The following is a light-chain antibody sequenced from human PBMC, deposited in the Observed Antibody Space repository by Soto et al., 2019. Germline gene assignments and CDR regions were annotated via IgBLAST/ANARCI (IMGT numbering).Light chain of an antibody. CDR1: SSDIGGLYNY. Sequence: QSALTQPASVSGSPGQSITISCTGTSSDIGGLYNYVSWYQQHPGKAPKLLIYDVNDRPSGVSDRFSGSKSGNTASLTISGLQAEDEADYFCSAYSSGATHVVFGGVTKVTVL. CDR2: DVN. V-gene: IGLV2-14*03. J-gene: IGLJ2*01. CDR3: SAYSSGATHVV.